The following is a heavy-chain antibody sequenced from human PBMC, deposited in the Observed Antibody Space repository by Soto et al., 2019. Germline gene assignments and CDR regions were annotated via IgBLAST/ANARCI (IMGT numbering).Heavy chain of an antibody. CDR1: GVSISSGGYS. V-gene: IGHV4-30-2*01. J-gene: IGHJ4*02. CDR3: ARDTYCSSTSCYRLDY. Sequence: PSETLSLTCAVSGVSISSGGYSWSWIRQPPGKGLEWIGYIYHSGSTYYNPSLKSRVTISVDRSKNQFSLKLSSVTAADTAVYYCARDTYCSSTSCYRLDYWGQGTLVTVSS. D-gene: IGHD2-2*01. CDR2: IYHSGST.